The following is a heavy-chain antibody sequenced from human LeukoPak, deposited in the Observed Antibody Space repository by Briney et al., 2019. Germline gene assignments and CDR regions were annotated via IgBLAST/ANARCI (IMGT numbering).Heavy chain of an antibody. CDR3: AREPGDY. CDR2: INPNSGGT. CDR1: GYTFTSYG. J-gene: IGHJ4*02. Sequence: GPVKVSCKASGYTFTSYGISWVRQAPGQGLEWMGWINPNSGGTNYAQKFQGRVTMTRDTSISTAYMELSRLRSDDTAVYYCAREPGDYWGQGTLVTVSS. V-gene: IGHV1-2*02.